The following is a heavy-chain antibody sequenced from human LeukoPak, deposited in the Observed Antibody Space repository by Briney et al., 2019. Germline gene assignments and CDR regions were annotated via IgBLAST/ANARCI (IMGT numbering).Heavy chain of an antibody. CDR1: GFTFSSYA. D-gene: IGHD2-15*01. CDR2: ISGSGGST. CDR3: AKDRAATWLPTSFDY. Sequence: SGGSLRLSCAASGFTFSSYAMSWVRQAPGKGLEWVSAISGSGGSTYYADSVKGRFTISRDNSKNTLYLRMNSLRAEDTAVYYCAKDRAATWLPTSFDYCGQGTLVTVSS. J-gene: IGHJ4*02. V-gene: IGHV3-23*01.